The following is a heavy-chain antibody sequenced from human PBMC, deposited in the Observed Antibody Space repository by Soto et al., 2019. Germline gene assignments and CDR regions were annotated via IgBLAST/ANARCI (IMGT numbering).Heavy chain of an antibody. J-gene: IGHJ6*02. CDR3: ARDRRVSHSWSPGDYTYYGLDL. Sequence: QLQLQESGPGLLKPSQTLSLTCTVSGGSITSGDYYWNWIRQPPGKGLEWIGYIFYSGSTNYNPSLRSRDTISLDRSKNQISLKVNSVTAADTAVYYCARDRRVSHSWSPGDYTYYGLDLWGQGTTVTVSS. CDR1: GGSITSGDYY. D-gene: IGHD6-13*01. V-gene: IGHV4-30-4*01. CDR2: IFYSGST.